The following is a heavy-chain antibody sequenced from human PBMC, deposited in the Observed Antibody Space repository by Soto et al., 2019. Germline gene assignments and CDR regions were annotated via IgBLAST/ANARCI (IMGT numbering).Heavy chain of an antibody. J-gene: IGHJ4*01. CDR1: GSSISNGGYH. CDR2: INHDGTT. CDR3: ATLAAGAGGRAY. Sequence: QVQLQESGPVLVQPSQTLSLTCTVSGSSISNGGYHWIWIRQHPGKGLEWIGYINHDGTTYYNPSLRSRLIISVDTSENQFSLKLTSVTAADTAVYFCATLAAGAGGRAYWGPGTLVTVSS. V-gene: IGHV4-31*03. D-gene: IGHD2-15*01.